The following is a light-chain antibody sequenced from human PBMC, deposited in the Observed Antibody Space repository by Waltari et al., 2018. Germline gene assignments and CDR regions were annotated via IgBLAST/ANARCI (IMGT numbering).Light chain of an antibody. J-gene: IGLJ3*02. Sequence: QSALTQPASVSGSPGQSITISCIGTSSDIGGYRLVSWYQHNPDKAPKLMIYEGTKRPLGVSSRFSGAKSGNTASLTISGLQAEDEAVYYCCSYAGSSTWVFGGGTKLTVL. CDR3: CSYAGSSTWV. CDR2: EGT. V-gene: IGLV2-23*01. CDR1: SSDIGGYRL.